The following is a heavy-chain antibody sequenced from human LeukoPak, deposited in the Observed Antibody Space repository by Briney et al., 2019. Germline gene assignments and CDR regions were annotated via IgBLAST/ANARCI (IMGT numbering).Heavy chain of an antibody. CDR3: ARDPEGDLAVAGENFFDY. CDR1: GFTFSDYY. V-gene: IGHV3-11*04. Sequence: PGGSLRLSCAASGFTFSDYYMSWIRQAPGKGLEWVSYISSSGSTIYYADSVKGRFTISRDNAKNSLYLQMNSLRAEDTAVYYCARDPEGDLAVAGENFFDYWGQGTLVTVSS. CDR2: ISSSGSTI. J-gene: IGHJ4*02. D-gene: IGHD6-19*01.